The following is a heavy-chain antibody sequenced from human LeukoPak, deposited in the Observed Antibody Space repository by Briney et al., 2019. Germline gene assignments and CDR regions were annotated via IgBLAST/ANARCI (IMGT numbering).Heavy chain of an antibody. Sequence: GGSLRLSCAASGFTFSSYGMDWVRQAPGKGLEWVAVMSYDGSNKDYADSVKGRFTISRDNSRNTLSLQMNSLRPEDTAVYYCAKDLLYYGPGTYYNAAEYFQFWGQGTQVTVSS. CDR3: AKDLLYYGPGTYYNAAEYFQF. CDR2: MSYDGSNK. D-gene: IGHD3-10*01. J-gene: IGHJ1*01. CDR1: GFTFSSYG. V-gene: IGHV3-30*18.